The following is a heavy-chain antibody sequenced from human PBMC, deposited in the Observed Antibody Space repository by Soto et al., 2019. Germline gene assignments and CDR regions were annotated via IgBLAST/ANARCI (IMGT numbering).Heavy chain of an antibody. CDR2: IHYSGST. Sequence: PRGSLRLSCAASGFTFSSYWMSWVRQAPGKGLEWIGYIHYSGSTKYNPSLKSRVTISVDTSKNQFSLKLTSVTAADTAVYFCARVPAVASTIPSLWFDPWGQGTLVTVSS. V-gene: IGHV4-59*01. D-gene: IGHD6-19*01. CDR3: ARVPAVASTIPSLWFDP. J-gene: IGHJ5*02. CDR1: GFTFSSYW.